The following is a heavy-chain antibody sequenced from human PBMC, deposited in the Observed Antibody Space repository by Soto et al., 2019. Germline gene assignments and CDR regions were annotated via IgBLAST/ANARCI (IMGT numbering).Heavy chain of an antibody. CDR3: ANSMLLISPVDY. CDR2: ISGSGGST. CDR1: GFTFSSYA. J-gene: IGHJ4*02. D-gene: IGHD2-15*01. Sequence: GGSLRLSCAASGFTFSSYAMSWVRQAPGKGLEWVSAISGSGGSTYYADSVKGRFTIPRDNSKNTLYLQMNSLRAEDTAVYYCANSMLLISPVDYWGQGTLVTVSS. V-gene: IGHV3-23*01.